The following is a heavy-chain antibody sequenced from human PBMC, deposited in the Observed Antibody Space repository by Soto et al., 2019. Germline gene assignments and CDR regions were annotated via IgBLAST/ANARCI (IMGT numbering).Heavy chain of an antibody. Sequence: PSETLSLTCTVSGGSISSGDHYWSWIRQPPGKGLEWIGYIYYSGSTYYNPSLKSRVTISVDTSKNQFSLKLSSVTAADTAVYYCARATIVLVPAAMVSHWFDPWGQGTLVTVSS. CDR3: ARATIVLVPAAMVSHWFDP. J-gene: IGHJ5*02. D-gene: IGHD2-2*01. CDR2: IYYSGST. CDR1: GGSISSGDHY. V-gene: IGHV4-30-4*01.